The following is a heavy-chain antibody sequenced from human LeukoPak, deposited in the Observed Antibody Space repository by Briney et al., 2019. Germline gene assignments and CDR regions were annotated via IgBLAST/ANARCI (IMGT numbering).Heavy chain of an antibody. J-gene: IGHJ4*02. V-gene: IGHV4-4*08. CDR2: IHRSGSS. CDR1: VDSISGYH. CDR3: VGANFYGSGSYGAPYNY. Sequence: SETLSLTCTVSVDSISGYHWSWVRQPPGKGLEWVGFIHRSGSSDYNPSLKSRVAISGDSSKNQFSLTLTSVTAADTAIYYCVGANFYGSGSYGAPYNYWGQGMLVTVSS. D-gene: IGHD3-10*01.